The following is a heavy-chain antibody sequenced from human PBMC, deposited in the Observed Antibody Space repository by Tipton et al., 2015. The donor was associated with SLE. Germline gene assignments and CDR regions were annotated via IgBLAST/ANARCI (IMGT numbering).Heavy chain of an antibody. V-gene: IGHV1-8*01. Sequence: QSGAEVKKPGASVKVSCRTSGYKFVTYDINWVRQATGQGLEWMGWMNPNSGYTVYAQKFQGRVSMTRTTSINTAYMELSSLTSEDTDVYYCVRDSIAARIYGWVDPWGQGTLVTVSS. CDR2: MNPNSGYT. J-gene: IGHJ5*02. CDR3: VRDSIAARIYGWVDP. D-gene: IGHD6-6*01. CDR1: GYKFVTYD.